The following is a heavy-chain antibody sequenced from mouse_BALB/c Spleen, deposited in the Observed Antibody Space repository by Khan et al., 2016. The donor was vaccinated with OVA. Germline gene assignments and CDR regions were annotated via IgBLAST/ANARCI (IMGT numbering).Heavy chain of an antibody. Sequence: QVQLQQSGAELARPGASVKMSCKASGYTFTSHTMHWIMQSPGQGLEWIGYINPRSGYSNYNQKFNDTATLTADKSSSTAYMQLSSLTSEDSEVNYCSSRTTGYAMDYWGQGTSVTVSS. CDR1: GYTFTSHT. J-gene: IGHJ4*01. D-gene: IGHD2-14*01. CDR3: SSRTTGYAMDY. V-gene: IGHV1-4*01. CDR2: INPRSGYS.